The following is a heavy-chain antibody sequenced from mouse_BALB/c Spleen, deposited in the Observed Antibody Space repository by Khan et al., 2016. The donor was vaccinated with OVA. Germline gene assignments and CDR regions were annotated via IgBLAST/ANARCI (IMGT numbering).Heavy chain of an antibody. CDR2: IWSAGST. Sequence: VQLKQSGPGLVQPSQSLSITCTVSGFSLTNYSVHWVRQSPGKSLEWLGVIWSAGSTDYNAAFISRLTIIKDNSRSQVFFKMNSLQPNDTAIYYCARRGYDYGRGAWFAYWGQGTLVTVSA. D-gene: IGHD2-4*01. J-gene: IGHJ3*01. CDR1: GFSLTNYS. CDR3: ARRGYDYGRGAWFAY. V-gene: IGHV2-2*02.